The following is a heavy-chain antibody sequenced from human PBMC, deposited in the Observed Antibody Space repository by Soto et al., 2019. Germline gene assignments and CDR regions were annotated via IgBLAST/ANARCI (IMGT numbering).Heavy chain of an antibody. Sequence: QVQLVESGGGVVQPGRSLRLSCAASGFTFSSYGMHWVRQAPGKGLEWVAVISYDGSNKYYADSVKGRFTISRDNSKNTLYLQMNSLRAEDTAVYYCAKDLGLEVGAKTGGPHYWGQGTLVTVSS. D-gene: IGHD1-26*01. V-gene: IGHV3-30*18. CDR2: ISYDGSNK. CDR3: AKDLGLEVGAKTGGPHY. CDR1: GFTFSSYG. J-gene: IGHJ4*02.